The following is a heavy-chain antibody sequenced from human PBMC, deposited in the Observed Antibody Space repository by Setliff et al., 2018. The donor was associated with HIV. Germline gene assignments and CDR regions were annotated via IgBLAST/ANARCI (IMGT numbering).Heavy chain of an antibody. J-gene: IGHJ3*02. D-gene: IGHD3-16*01. CDR2: SHPTTGGA. CDR1: GYTFTGYY. CDR3: ARKNYYASKEHYAFDI. Sequence: WASVKVSCKASGYTFTGYYMHWMRQAPGQGLEWVGWSHPTTGGANYAQKFQGRVTLTHDASITTAYMEISGLRSDDTAVYFCARKNYYASKEHYAFDIWGQGTMVTVSS. V-gene: IGHV1-2*02.